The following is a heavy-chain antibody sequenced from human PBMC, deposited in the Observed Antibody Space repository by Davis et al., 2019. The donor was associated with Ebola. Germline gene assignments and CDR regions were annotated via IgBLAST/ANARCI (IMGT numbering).Heavy chain of an antibody. CDR1: GLSLDDYA. J-gene: IGHJ4*02. CDR2: ISWNSDSI. CDR3: VKDRRGYRTGYG. Sequence: PGGSLRLSCVGSGLSLDDYAMHWVRQVPGKGLEWVSGISWNSDSIGYAKSVRGRFTISRDNAKNSLYLQMNSLTAEDTALYYCVKDRRGYRTGYGWGQGTLVIVSS. V-gene: IGHV3-9*01. D-gene: IGHD5-18*01.